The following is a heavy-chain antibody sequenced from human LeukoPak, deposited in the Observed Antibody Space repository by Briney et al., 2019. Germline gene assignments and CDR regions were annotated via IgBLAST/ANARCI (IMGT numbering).Heavy chain of an antibody. CDR2: INWNGGST. Sequence: GGSLRLSCAASGFTFDDHGMSWLRQAPGKGLEWVSGINWNGGSTGYADSVKGRFTISRDNAKNSLYLQMNSLRAEDTALYYCARDLLHSYGSFDYWGQGTLVTVSS. CDR1: GFTFDDHG. D-gene: IGHD5-18*01. CDR3: ARDLLHSYGSFDY. V-gene: IGHV3-20*04. J-gene: IGHJ4*02.